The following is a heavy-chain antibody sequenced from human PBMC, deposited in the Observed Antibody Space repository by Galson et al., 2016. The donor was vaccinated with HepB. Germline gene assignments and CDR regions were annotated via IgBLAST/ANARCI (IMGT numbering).Heavy chain of an antibody. CDR3: AHLSPHGPRDFDY. V-gene: IGHV2-5*01. Sequence: PALVKPTQTLTLTCTFSGFSLTAHGEGVGWIRQPPGKPLEWLALIHGNDDRSYSPSLRSRLTITKDTSENQVVLTVTNMAPVDTATYYCAHLSPHGPRDFDYWGQGTLVTVSS. D-gene: IGHD4-17*01. J-gene: IGHJ4*02. CDR2: IHGNDDR. CDR1: GFSLTAHGEG.